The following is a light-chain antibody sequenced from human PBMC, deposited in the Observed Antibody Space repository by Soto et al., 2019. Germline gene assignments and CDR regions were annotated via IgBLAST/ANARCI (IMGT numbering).Light chain of an antibody. CDR3: AAWDDSLNGVV. Sequence: QSVLTQPPSVSEAPRQRVTISCSGSSSNIGNNAVNWYQQLPGKAPTLLIYYDDLLPSGVSDRFSGSKSGTSASRAISGLQSEDEAGYYCAAWDDSLNGVVFGGGTKVTVL. CDR1: SSNIGNNA. CDR2: YDD. V-gene: IGLV1-36*01. J-gene: IGLJ2*01.